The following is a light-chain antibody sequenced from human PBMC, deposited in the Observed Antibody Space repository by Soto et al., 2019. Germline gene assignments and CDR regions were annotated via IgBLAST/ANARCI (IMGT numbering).Light chain of an antibody. V-gene: IGLV1-40*01. CDR1: SSNIGAGYD. J-gene: IGLJ2*01. CDR3: QSYDSSLSGPL. CDR2: GNS. Sequence: VLTQPPSVSGAPGQRVTISCTGSSSNIGAGYDVHWYQQLPGTAPKLLIYGNSNRPSGVPDRFSGSKSGTSASLAITGLQAEDEADYYCQSYDSSLSGPLFGGGTKLTVL.